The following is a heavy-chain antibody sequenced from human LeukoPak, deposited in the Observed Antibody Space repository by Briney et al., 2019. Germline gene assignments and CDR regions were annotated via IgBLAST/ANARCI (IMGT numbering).Heavy chain of an antibody. J-gene: IGHJ4*02. V-gene: IGHV1-18*01. D-gene: IGHD2-15*01. Sequence: GASVTVSFTASGYAFTIYGISWVRQSPGQGLEWVGWMSAYNGNTNYAQNLQGRVTMTTDTSTSTAYIELRRLRSDDTVVYHCAREGYCSGGSCQDYWGQRTLVTASS. CDR3: AREGYCSGGSCQDY. CDR2: MSAYNGNT. CDR1: GYAFTIYG.